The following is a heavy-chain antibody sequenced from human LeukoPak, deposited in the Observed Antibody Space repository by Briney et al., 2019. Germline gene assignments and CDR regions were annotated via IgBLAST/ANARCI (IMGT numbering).Heavy chain of an antibody. CDR1: GYTFTGYY. Sequence: WASVTVSCKASGYTFTGYYMHWVRQAPGQGLEWMGWINPNSGGTNYAQKFQGRVTMTRDTSISTAYMELSRLRSDDTAVYYCARGIYSSSWYYFDSWGQGTLVTVSS. V-gene: IGHV1-2*02. J-gene: IGHJ4*02. D-gene: IGHD6-13*01. CDR2: INPNSGGT. CDR3: ARGIYSSSWYYFDS.